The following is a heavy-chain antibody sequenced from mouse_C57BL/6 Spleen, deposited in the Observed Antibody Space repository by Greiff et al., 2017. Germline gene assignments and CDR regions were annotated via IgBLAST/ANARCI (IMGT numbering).Heavy chain of an antibody. CDR1: GYAFSSYW. J-gene: IGHJ2*01. CDR2: IYPGNGDT. D-gene: IGHD1-1*01. CDR3: ARDYGSSYVFDY. V-gene: IGHV1-80*01. Sequence: QVQLQQSGAELVKPGASVKISCTASGYAFSSYWMNWVKQRPGKGLAWIGQIYPGNGDTNYNGKLKGKATLTADKASSTAYMQLSSLTSEYSAVYFCARDYGSSYVFDYWGQGTTLTVSS.